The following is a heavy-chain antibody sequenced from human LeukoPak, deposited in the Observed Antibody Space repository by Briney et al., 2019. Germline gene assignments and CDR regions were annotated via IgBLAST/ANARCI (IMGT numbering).Heavy chain of an antibody. D-gene: IGHD6-13*01. J-gene: IGHJ5*02. CDR3: ASVWRRRSGSWYDTNWFDP. Sequence: PSETLSLTCTVSGDSIRNYYWGWIRQPAGKGLEWIGRIHTTGSTNYNPSLKSRVTISVDTSKNQFSLKLSSVTAADTAVYYCASVWRRRSGSWYDTNWFDPWGQGTLVTVSS. V-gene: IGHV4-4*07. CDR2: IHTTGST. CDR1: GDSIRNYY.